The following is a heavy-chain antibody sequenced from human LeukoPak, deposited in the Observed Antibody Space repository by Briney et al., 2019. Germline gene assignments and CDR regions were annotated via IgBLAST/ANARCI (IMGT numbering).Heavy chain of an antibody. V-gene: IGHV1-18*01. D-gene: IGHD6-13*01. Sequence: GASVKVSCKASGYTFTSYGISWMRQAPGQGLEWMGWISAYNGNTNYAQKLQGRVTMTTDTSTSTAYMELRSLRSDDTAVYYCARPIVAAGSNWFDPWGQGTLVTVSS. CDR3: ARPIVAAGSNWFDP. CDR2: ISAYNGNT. CDR1: GYTFTSYG. J-gene: IGHJ5*02.